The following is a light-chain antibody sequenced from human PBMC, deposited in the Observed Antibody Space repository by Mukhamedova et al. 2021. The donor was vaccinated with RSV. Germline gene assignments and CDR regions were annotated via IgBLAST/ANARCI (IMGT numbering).Light chain of an antibody. Sequence: WYQHHPGKAPKLIIYDVSKWPLGVPDRFSGSKSGNSASLIISGLQAEDEADYYCCSYAGSYSWVFGGGTKLTVL. V-gene: IGLV2-11*01. CDR3: CSYAGSYSWV. CDR2: DVS. J-gene: IGLJ3*02.